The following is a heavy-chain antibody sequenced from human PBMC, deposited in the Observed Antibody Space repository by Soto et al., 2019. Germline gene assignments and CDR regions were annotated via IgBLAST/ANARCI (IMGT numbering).Heavy chain of an antibody. D-gene: IGHD7-27*01. V-gene: IGHV1-8*01. Sequence: QVQLVQSGAEVKKPGASVQVSCKASGSTFTSYDFNWVRQVTGQGLEWMGWMNPNSGNTGYAQKFQGRVTMTRNTSISTAYMELSSLRSDDTAVYFCARGPPNWGFDYWGQGTLVTVSS. CDR1: GSTFTSYD. J-gene: IGHJ4*02. CDR3: ARGPPNWGFDY. CDR2: MNPNSGNT.